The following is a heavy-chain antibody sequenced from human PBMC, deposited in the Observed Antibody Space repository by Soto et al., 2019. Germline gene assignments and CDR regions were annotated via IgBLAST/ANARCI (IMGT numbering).Heavy chain of an antibody. CDR3: TLGSWSAEVSDI. Sequence: QVQLVQSGVEVKKPGSSVKVSCKAAGGSFSIYTVFWVRQAPGQGLEWMGRIIPMFDIANYAQNFQGRVTSHVDKFTDSVYIEMLNLRSDYTAVYQCTLGSWSAEVSDIWGQGTLVTVSS. V-gene: IGHV1-69*02. D-gene: IGHD6-13*01. CDR2: IIPMFDIA. CDR1: GGSFSIYT. J-gene: IGHJ3*02.